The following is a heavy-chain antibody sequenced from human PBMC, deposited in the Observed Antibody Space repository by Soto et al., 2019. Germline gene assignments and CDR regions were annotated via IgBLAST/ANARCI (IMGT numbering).Heavy chain of an antibody. Sequence: QVQLVESGGGVVQPGRSLRLSCAASGFTFSSSGMHWVRQAPGKGLEWVAVIWYDGSNEYYADSMKGRFTISRDNSKNTLYLQMNSLRAEDTAVYYCARVPYYDFWSGYSAIDYWGQGTLVTVSS. CDR3: ARVPYYDFWSGYSAIDY. CDR1: GFTFSSSG. CDR2: IWYDGSNE. J-gene: IGHJ4*02. D-gene: IGHD3-3*01. V-gene: IGHV3-33*01.